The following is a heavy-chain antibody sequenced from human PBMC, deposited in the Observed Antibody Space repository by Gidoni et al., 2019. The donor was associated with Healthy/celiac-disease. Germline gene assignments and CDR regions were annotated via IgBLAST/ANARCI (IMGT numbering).Heavy chain of an antibody. V-gene: IGHV3-23*01. J-gene: IGHJ4*02. D-gene: IGHD3-10*01. CDR1: GFTFSSYA. CDR2: ISGSGGST. Sequence: EVQLLESGGGLVQPGGSLRLSCAASGFTFSSYAMSWVRQAPGKGLEWVSAISGSGGSTYYADSVKGRFTISRDNSKNTLYLQMNSLRAEDTAVYYCAKGKPTRPRYYYGSGSYPSVFDYWGQGTLVTVSS. CDR3: AKGKPTRPRYYYGSGSYPSVFDY.